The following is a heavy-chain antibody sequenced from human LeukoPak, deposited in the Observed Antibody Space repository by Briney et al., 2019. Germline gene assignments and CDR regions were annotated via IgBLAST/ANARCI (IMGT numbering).Heavy chain of an antibody. D-gene: IGHD3-10*01. CDR3: AREFRGVIITYYFDY. Sequence: GGSLRLSCAASGFTFSSYAMHWVRQAPGKGLEWVAVISYDGSNKYYADSVKGRFTISRDNSKNTLYLQMNSLRAEDTAVYYCAREFRGVIITYYFDYWGQGTLVTVSS. CDR1: GFTFSSYA. CDR2: ISYDGSNK. V-gene: IGHV3-30-3*01. J-gene: IGHJ4*02.